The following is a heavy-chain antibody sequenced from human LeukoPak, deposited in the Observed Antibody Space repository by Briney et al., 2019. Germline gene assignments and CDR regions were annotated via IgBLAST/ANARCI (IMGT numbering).Heavy chain of an antibody. CDR2: INWNGGST. CDR1: GFTFDDYG. V-gene: IGHV3-20*04. CDR3: AREKPFYDISGYYYPIAFDY. D-gene: IGHD3-22*01. J-gene: IGHJ4*02. Sequence: GGSLRLSCADSGFTFDDYGMSWVRQTPGKGLEWVSGINWNGGSTGYAYSVKGRFTISRDNTKNTLYMQMKSPRAENTALYYSAREKPFYDISGYYYPIAFDYWGQGTLVTVSS.